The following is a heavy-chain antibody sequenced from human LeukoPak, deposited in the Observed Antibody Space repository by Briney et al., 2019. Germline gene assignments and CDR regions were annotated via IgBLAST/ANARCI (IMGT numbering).Heavy chain of an antibody. CDR2: INPNSGGT. J-gene: IGHJ5*02. CDR1: GYSFTDYY. V-gene: IGHV1-2*02. D-gene: IGHD2-21*01. Sequence: ASVKVSCKTSGYSFTDYYMHWVRQAPGQGLEWMGWINPNSGGTSSAEKFQGRVTMTRDTSITTVYMEVSWLTSDDTAIYYCARADRLDGGPYLIGPWGQGTLVTVSS. CDR3: ARADRLDGGPYLIGP.